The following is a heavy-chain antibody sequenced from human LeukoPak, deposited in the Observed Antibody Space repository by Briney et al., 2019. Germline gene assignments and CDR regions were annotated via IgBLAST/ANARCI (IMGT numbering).Heavy chain of an antibody. V-gene: IGHV3-21*01. J-gene: IGHJ5*02. CDR3: ARDRRGLPS. D-gene: IGHD2-21*01. Sequence: GWSLRVSCAASGFTFSSYSMNWVRQAPGKGLEWVSSISSSSSYIYYADSVKGRFTISRDNAKNSLYLQMNSLRAEDTAVYYCARDRRGLPSWGQGTLVTVSS. CDR2: ISSSSSYI. CDR1: GFTFSSYS.